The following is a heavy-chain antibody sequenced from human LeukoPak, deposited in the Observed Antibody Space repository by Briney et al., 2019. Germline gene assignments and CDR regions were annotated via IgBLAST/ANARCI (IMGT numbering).Heavy chain of an antibody. J-gene: IGHJ3*02. D-gene: IGHD3-22*01. CDR3: ARDGVIGGAFDI. Sequence: SETLSLTCAVSGGSISSGGYSWSWIRQPPGKGLEWIGYIYHSGSTYYNPSLKSRVTISVDRSKNQFSLKLNSVTAADTAVYYCARDGVIGGAFDIWGQGTMVTVSS. CDR2: IYHSGST. V-gene: IGHV4-30-2*01. CDR1: GGSISSGGYS.